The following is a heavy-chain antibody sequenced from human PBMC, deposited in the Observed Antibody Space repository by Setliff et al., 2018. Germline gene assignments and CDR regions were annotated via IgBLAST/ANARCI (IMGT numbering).Heavy chain of an antibody. CDR2: IYYSGST. CDR1: GGSISSHY. V-gene: IGHV4-59*11. Sequence: SETLSLTCTVSGGSISSHYWSWIRQPPGKGLEWIGYIYYSGSTNYNPSLKSRATISVDTSKNQFSLKLSSVTAADTAVYYCARVGHAFDIWGQGTMVTVSS. D-gene: IGHD3-3*01. J-gene: IGHJ3*02. CDR3: ARVGHAFDI.